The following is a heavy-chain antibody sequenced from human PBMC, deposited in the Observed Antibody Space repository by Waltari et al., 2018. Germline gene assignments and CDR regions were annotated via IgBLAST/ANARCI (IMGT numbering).Heavy chain of an antibody. Sequence: QLQLQESGPGLVKPSGTLSLSCAASGDYMSSTDCWSWVRLSPQMGLEWIGQVRGAGRTNYSPSFASRLTVSLDTSNNQFSLKLTSATAADTAVYYCARDRGRGLYLDTWGPGTLVTVSP. CDR3: ARDRGRGLYLDT. V-gene: IGHV4-4*02. CDR2: VRGAGRT. J-gene: IGHJ5*02. D-gene: IGHD2-15*01. CDR1: GDYMSSTDC.